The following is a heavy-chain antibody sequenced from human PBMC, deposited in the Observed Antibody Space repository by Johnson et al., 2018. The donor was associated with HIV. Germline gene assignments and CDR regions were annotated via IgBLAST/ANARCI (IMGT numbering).Heavy chain of an antibody. Sequence: QVQLVESGGGVVRPGGSLRLSCAASGFTFDDYGMSWVRQAPGKGLEWVAVIRYDGSEKYYVDSVKGLSTISRDNSNNTLYLQMNSLRPEDTAMYYCAKDKFMFLENPVDAFDVWGLGTMVTFSS. CDR1: GFTFDDYG. D-gene: IGHD3-3*01. CDR3: AKDKFMFLENPVDAFDV. CDR2: IRYDGSEK. J-gene: IGHJ3*01. V-gene: IGHV3-30*02.